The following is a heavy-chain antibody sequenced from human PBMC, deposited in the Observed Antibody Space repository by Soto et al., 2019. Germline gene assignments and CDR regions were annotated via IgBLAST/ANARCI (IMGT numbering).Heavy chain of an antibody. V-gene: IGHV3-30*18. CDR1: GFTFSSYG. CDR3: ANGGSLYDSSRRYDY. D-gene: IGHD3-22*01. Sequence: GGSLRLSCAASGFTFSSYGMHWVRQAPGKGLEWVAVISYDGSNKYYADSVKGRFTISRDNSKNKLYLQMNSRRAEDTAVYYCANGGSLYDSSRRYDYWGQGTLVTVSS. CDR2: ISYDGSNK. J-gene: IGHJ4*02.